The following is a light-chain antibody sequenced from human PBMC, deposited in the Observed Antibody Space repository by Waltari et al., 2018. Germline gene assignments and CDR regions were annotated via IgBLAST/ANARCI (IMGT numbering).Light chain of an antibody. CDR2: EDS. V-gene: IGLV3-10*01. J-gene: IGLJ3*02. Sequence: SYELTQPPSVSVSPGQTARITCSGDALPKEYAYWYQQKSGQAPVLVIYEDSKRPAGIPERFSGSSSGTMATLTISGAQGEDEADYYCYSTDSSGNHWVFGGGTKLTVL. CDR3: YSTDSSGNHWV. CDR1: ALPKEY.